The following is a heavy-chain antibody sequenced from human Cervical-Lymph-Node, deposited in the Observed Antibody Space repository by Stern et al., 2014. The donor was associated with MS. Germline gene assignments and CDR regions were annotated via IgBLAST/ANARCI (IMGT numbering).Heavy chain of an antibody. CDR3: ARDLAEDGDLYLDY. Sequence: VQLVQSGAEVKKPGASVKVSCKASGYTITGYYIHWVRQAPGQGPEWMGWINANSGTTKYTQNFQGRFTMTRDTSISSAHMELSGLRADDTAVYYCARDLAEDGDLYLDYWGQGTLVTVSS. V-gene: IGHV1-2*02. D-gene: IGHD2-15*01. CDR1: GYTITGYY. CDR2: INANSGTT. J-gene: IGHJ4*02.